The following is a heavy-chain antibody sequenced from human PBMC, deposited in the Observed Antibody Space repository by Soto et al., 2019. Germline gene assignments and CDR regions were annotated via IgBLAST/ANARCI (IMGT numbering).Heavy chain of an antibody. V-gene: IGHV1-8*01. D-gene: IGHD1-26*01. Sequence: QVQLVQSWAEVKKPGASVKVSCKTSGYTFTSYDINWVRQATGQGLKWRGWMNPNRGNSAYAQKFQGSFTMTRTTSISTAYMELRSLRTEATAVYYCARERSSGAFDIWGQGTMVTVSS. J-gene: IGHJ3*02. CDR2: MNPNRGNS. CDR3: ARERSSGAFDI. CDR1: GYTFTSYD.